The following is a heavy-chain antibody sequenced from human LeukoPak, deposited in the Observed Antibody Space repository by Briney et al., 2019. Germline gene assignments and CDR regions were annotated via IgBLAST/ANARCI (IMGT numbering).Heavy chain of an antibody. D-gene: IGHD6-19*01. CDR1: GYTFTSYG. Sequence: ASVKVSCKASGYTFTSYGISWVRQAPGQGLEWMGWISAYNGNTNYAQKLQGRVTMTTDPSTSTAYMELRGLRSDDTAVYYCVTAAGTYFDYWGQGTLVTVSS. V-gene: IGHV1-18*04. CDR3: VTAAGTYFDY. J-gene: IGHJ4*02. CDR2: ISAYNGNT.